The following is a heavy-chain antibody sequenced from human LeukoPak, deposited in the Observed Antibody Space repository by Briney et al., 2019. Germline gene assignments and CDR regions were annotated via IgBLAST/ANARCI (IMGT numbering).Heavy chain of an antibody. CDR1: GFSVSSSF. V-gene: IGHV3-66*01. CDR2: IYSGGNT. J-gene: IGHJ5*02. D-gene: IGHD5-12*01. Sequence: PGGSLRLSCAASGFSVSSSFMSWVRQAPGKGLEWVSVIYSGGNTYYADSVKGRFAISRDISKNTLYLQMNSLRVEDTALYYCARATSGGWQRSRGTQFDPWGQGTLVTVSS. CDR3: ARATSGGWQRSRGTQFDP.